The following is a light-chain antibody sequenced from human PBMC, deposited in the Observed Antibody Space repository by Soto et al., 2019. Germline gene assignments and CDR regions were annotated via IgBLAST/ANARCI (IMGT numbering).Light chain of an antibody. Sequence: EIVLTQSPGTLSLSPGERATLSCRASQSVSTRSLAWYQQKPGQAPRLLISGASSRAADIPDRFSGSGSGTDFTLTINRLEPEDFEVYYCQQYDSSHRTFGQGPKADI. J-gene: IGKJ1*01. CDR2: GAS. V-gene: IGKV3-20*01. CDR1: QSVSTRS. CDR3: QQYDSSHRT.